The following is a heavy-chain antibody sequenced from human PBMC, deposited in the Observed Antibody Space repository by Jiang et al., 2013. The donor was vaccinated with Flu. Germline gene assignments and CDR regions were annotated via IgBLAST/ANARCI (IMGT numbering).Heavy chain of an antibody. D-gene: IGHD3-22*01. CDR3: ARDHYYDSSGYYHYYYGMDV. CDR1: GFTFSSYG. V-gene: IGHV3-33*01. Sequence: LLESGGGVVQPGRSLRLSCAASGFTFSSYGMHWVRQAPGKGLEWVAVIWYDGSNKYYADSVKGRFTISRDNSKNTLYLQMNSLRAEDTAVYYCARDHYYDSSGYYHYYYGMDVWGQGTTVTVSS. CDR2: IWYDGSNK. J-gene: IGHJ6*02.